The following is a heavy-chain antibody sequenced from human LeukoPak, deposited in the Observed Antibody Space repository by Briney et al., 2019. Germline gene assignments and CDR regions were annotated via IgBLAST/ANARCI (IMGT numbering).Heavy chain of an antibody. Sequence: ASVKVSCKASGYTFTGYYMHRVRQAPGQGLEWMGWINPNSGGTNYAQKFQGRVTMTRDTSTSAVYMELSSLRSEDTAVYYCASGVGASLAFDIWGQGTMVTVSS. CDR1: GYTFTGYY. CDR2: INPNSGGT. CDR3: ASGVGASLAFDI. J-gene: IGHJ3*02. V-gene: IGHV1-2*02. D-gene: IGHD1-26*01.